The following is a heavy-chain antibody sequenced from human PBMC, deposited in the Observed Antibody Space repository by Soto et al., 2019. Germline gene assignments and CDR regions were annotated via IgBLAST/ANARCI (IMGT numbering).Heavy chain of an antibody. D-gene: IGHD4-17*01. Sequence: EVQLVESGGGLVQPGGSLRLSCAASGFTVSSNYMSWVRQAPGKGLEWVSVIYSGGSTYYADSVKGRFTISRDNSKNTLYLQMNSLRAEDTAVYYCARSLYYGDYPTWLDYWGQGTLVTVSS. CDR1: GFTVSSNY. V-gene: IGHV3-66*01. CDR2: IYSGGST. CDR3: ARSLYYGDYPTWLDY. J-gene: IGHJ4*02.